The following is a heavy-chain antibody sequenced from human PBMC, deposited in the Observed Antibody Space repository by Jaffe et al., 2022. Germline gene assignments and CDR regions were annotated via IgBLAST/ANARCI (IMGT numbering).Heavy chain of an antibody. J-gene: IGHJ4*02. Sequence: EVQLVESGGVVVQPGGSLRLSCAASGFTFDDYAMHWVRQAPGKGLEWVSLISWDGGSTYYADSVKGRFTISRDNSKNSLYLQMNSLRAEDTALYYCAKDGAGDGRDYFDYWGQGTLVTVSS. V-gene: IGHV3-43D*04. CDR2: ISWDGGST. CDR3: AKDGAGDGRDYFDY. CDR1: GFTFDDYA. D-gene: IGHD2-15*01.